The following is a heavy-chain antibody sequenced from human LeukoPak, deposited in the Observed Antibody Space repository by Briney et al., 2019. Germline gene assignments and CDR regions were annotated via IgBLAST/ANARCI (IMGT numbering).Heavy chain of an antibody. CDR3: ARFRGGSSWYRVVIDAFDI. V-gene: IGHV4-59*01. CDR2: IYYSGSS. Sequence: SETLSLTCTVSGGSISSYYWSWIRQPPGKGLEWIGYIYYSGSSNYNPSLKSRVTISVDTSKNQFSLKLSSVTAADTAVYYCARFRGGSSWYRVVIDAFDIWGQGTMVTVSS. D-gene: IGHD6-13*01. CDR1: GGSISSYY. J-gene: IGHJ3*02.